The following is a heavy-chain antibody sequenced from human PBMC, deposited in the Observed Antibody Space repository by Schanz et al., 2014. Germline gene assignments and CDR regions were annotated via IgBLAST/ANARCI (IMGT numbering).Heavy chain of an antibody. CDR2: ISGSGGST. D-gene: IGHD5-12*01. Sequence: EVQLVESGGGLVQPGGSLRLSCAASGYTFSSNAMSWVRQAPGKGLEWVSTISGSGGSTYYADSVKGRFTISRDNSKNTLSLQLNSLRADDTAVYYCAKDMNREATAPESWGQGTLVVVSS. CDR1: GYTFSSNA. J-gene: IGHJ5*02. CDR3: AKDMNREATAPES. V-gene: IGHV3-23*04.